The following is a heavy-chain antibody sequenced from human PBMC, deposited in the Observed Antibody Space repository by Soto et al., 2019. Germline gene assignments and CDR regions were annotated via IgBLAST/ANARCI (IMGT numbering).Heavy chain of an antibody. CDR1: GYSFTSYW. V-gene: IGHV5-51*01. J-gene: IGHJ6*02. Sequence: PGESLKISCKGSGYSFTSYWIGWVRQMPGKGLEWMGIIYPGDSDTRYSPSFQGQVTISADKSISTAYLQWSSLKASDTAMYYCARLGQLERRTGGFYGMDVWGQGTTVTVSS. D-gene: IGHD1-1*01. CDR3: ARLGQLERRTGGFYGMDV. CDR2: IYPGDSDT.